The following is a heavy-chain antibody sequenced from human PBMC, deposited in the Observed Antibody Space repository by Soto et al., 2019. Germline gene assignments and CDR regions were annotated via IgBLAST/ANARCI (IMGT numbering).Heavy chain of an antibody. J-gene: IGHJ4*02. D-gene: IGHD5-18*01. CDR3: ARGRCSYGHDS. Sequence: EVRLLESGGGLVQPGGSLRLSCVASGFTFSNYDMHWVRQGAGEGLEWVAAIGSGGDTYYPDSVKGRFTISRENGNNSFYLQMNTLRAEDTALYYCARGRCSYGHDSWGQGTLVTVSS. CDR1: GFTFSNYD. CDR2: IGSGGDT. V-gene: IGHV3-13*01.